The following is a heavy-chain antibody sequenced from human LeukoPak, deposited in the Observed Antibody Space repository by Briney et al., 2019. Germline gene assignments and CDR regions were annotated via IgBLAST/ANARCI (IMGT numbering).Heavy chain of an antibody. CDR1: GGSISSSSYY. V-gene: IGHV4-39*07. CDR3: ARLPKRLGRIVVVKGWDY. CDR2: IYYSGST. D-gene: IGHD3-22*01. J-gene: IGHJ4*02. Sequence: SETLSLTCTVSGGSISSSSYYWGWIRQPPGKGLEWIGSIYYSGSTYYNPSLKSRVTISVDTSKNQFSLKLSSVTAADTAVYYCARLPKRLGRIVVVKGWDYWGQGTLVTVSS.